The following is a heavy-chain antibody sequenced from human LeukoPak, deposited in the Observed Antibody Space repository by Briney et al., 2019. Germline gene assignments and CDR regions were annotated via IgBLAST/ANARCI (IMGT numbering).Heavy chain of an antibody. D-gene: IGHD1-26*01. CDR2: IIPIFGTA. CDR3: ARLFAESGSYLVHSRGLRGGY. Sequence: GASVKVSCKASGGTFSSYAISWVRQAPGQGLEWMGGIIPIFGTANYAQKFQGRVTITADESTSTAYMELSSLRSEDTAVYYCARLFAESGSYLVHSRGLRGGYWGQGTLVTVSS. CDR1: GGTFSSYA. V-gene: IGHV1-69*13. J-gene: IGHJ4*02.